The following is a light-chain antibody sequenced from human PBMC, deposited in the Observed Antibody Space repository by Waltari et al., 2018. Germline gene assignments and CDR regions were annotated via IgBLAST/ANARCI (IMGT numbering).Light chain of an antibody. V-gene: IGLV2-11*02. CDR3: CSYAGSYTWV. CDR1: TNDLGRYNY. Sequence: SALTQPRSVSGSPGQSVTISCTGTTNDLGRYNYVSWYQQHPGKAPKLIILDVTKRPSGVPDRLSGSKSGNTASLTISGLRAEDEAEHYCCSYAGSYTWVFGGGTKLTVV. CDR2: DVT. J-gene: IGLJ3*02.